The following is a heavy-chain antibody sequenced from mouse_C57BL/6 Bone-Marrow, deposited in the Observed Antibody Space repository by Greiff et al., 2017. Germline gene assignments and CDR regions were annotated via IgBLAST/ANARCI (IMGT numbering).Heavy chain of an antibody. Sequence: EVQLVESGGGLVKPGGSLKLSCAASGFTFSSYAMSWVRQTPVKRLGWVATISAGGSYTYYPDNVKGRFTISRDNAKNNLYLQMSHLESEDTAMYYCATHYYGNFDYWGQGTTLTVSS. J-gene: IGHJ2*01. V-gene: IGHV5-4*01. CDR2: ISAGGSYT. D-gene: IGHD1-1*01. CDR1: GFTFSSYA. CDR3: ATHYYGNFDY.